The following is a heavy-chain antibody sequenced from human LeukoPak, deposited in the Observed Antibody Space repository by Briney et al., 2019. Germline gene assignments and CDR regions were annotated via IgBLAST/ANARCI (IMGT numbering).Heavy chain of an antibody. V-gene: IGHV3-15*01. CDR1: GFTFTNSW. CDR3: AADCPGSSQLFDY. D-gene: IGHD1-1*01. Sequence: PGGSLRLSCAASGFTFTNSWMNWVRQAPGQGLEWVGRIKPNAAGGTAYYAAPVKGRFTISRDDSKDTLYLQMSSLKTEDTAVYYCAADCPGSSQLFDYLGPGTLVTVSS. J-gene: IGHJ4*02. CDR2: IKPNAAGGTA.